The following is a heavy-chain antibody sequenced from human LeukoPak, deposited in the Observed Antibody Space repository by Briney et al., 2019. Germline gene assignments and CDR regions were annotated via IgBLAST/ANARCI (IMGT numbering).Heavy chain of an antibody. CDR1: GFSLSTTGVG. Sequence: SGPTLVKPTQTLTLTCSLSGFSLSTTGVGVGWVRQPPGKALEWLALVYWDNDKRYSPSLRSRLTITKDTSKNQVVLTVTYMDPVDTGTYYCVHQYLTGHHFDYWGQGVLVTVSS. CDR2: VYWDNDK. J-gene: IGHJ4*02. D-gene: IGHD3-9*01. V-gene: IGHV2-5*02. CDR3: VHQYLTGHHFDY.